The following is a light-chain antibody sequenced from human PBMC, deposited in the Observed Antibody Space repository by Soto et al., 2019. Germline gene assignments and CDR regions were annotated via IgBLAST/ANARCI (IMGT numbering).Light chain of an antibody. J-gene: IGKJ5*01. Sequence: DIQLTQSPSTLSASVGDRVTIPCRASQSLNNDLAWYQQKPGQAPNVLIYDASTLERGVPSRFSGTGAGTDFTLAINSLQPDDFATYYCQQYHRSSITFGQGTRLEIK. V-gene: IGKV1-5*01. CDR2: DAS. CDR3: QQYHRSSIT. CDR1: QSLNND.